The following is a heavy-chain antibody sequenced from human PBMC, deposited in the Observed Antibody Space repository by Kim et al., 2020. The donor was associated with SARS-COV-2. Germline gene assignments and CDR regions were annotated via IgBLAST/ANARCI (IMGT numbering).Heavy chain of an antibody. CDR1: GFTFSSYW. J-gene: IGHJ4*02. CDR2: IKQDGSEK. CDR3: ARDYYDSSGYYYVRY. V-gene: IGHV3-7*03. D-gene: IGHD3-22*01. Sequence: GGSLRLSCAASGFTFSSYWMSWVRQAPGKGLEWVANIKQDGSEKYYVDSVKGRFTISRDNAKNSLYLQMNSLRAEDTAVYYCARDYYDSSGYYYVRYWGQGTLVTVSS.